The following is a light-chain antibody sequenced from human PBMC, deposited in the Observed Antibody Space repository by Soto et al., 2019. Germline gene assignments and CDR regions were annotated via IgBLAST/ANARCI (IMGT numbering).Light chain of an antibody. J-gene: IGKJ4*01. CDR1: QSISTW. V-gene: IGKV1-5*03. CDR2: KAS. CDR3: QQYNSS. Sequence: DIQMTQSPSSLSASVGDRVTITCRASQSISTWLAWYQQKPGKAPKLLIYKASNLESGVPSRFSGSGSGKEFALPISSLQPDDVASYYCQQYNSSLGGGATVDIK.